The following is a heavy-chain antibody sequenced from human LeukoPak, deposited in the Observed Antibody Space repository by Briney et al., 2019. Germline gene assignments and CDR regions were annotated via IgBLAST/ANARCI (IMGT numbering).Heavy chain of an antibody. J-gene: IGHJ4*02. CDR1: GGTFSSYA. CDR2: IIPILGIA. V-gene: IGHV1-69*04. CDR3: VTGFTTMAVDYFDY. D-gene: IGHD5-18*01. Sequence: ASVKVSCKASGGTFSSYAISWVRQAPGQGLEWMGRIIPILGIANYAQKFQGRVTITADKSTSTAYMELSSLRSEDTAVYCCVTGFTTMAVDYFDYWGQGTLVTVSP.